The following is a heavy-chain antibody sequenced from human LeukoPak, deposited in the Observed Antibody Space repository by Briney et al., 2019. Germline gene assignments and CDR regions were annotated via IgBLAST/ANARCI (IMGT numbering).Heavy chain of an antibody. V-gene: IGHV3-9*01. Sequence: PGGSLRLSCAASGFTFDDYAMHWVRQAPGKGLEWVSGISWNSGSIGYADSVKGRFTISRDNAKNSLYLQMNSLRAEDTALYYCAKDREQLVTSNWFDPWGQGTLVTVSS. D-gene: IGHD6-13*01. CDR1: GFTFDDYA. J-gene: IGHJ5*02. CDR2: ISWNSGSI. CDR3: AKDREQLVTSNWFDP.